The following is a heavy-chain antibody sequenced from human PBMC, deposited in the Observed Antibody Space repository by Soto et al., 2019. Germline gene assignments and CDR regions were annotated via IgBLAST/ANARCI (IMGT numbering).Heavy chain of an antibody. CDR1: GFTFSSYA. D-gene: IGHD3-3*01. Sequence: EVQLLESGGGLVQPGGSLRLSCAASGFTFSSYAMSWVRQAPGKGLEWVSAISGSGGSTYYADSVKGRFTISRDYSKNTLYLQMNSLRAEDTAVYYCAKDHDVWPVLLYFDYWGQGALVTVSS. CDR3: AKDHDVWPVLLYFDY. J-gene: IGHJ4*02. CDR2: ISGSGGST. V-gene: IGHV3-23*01.